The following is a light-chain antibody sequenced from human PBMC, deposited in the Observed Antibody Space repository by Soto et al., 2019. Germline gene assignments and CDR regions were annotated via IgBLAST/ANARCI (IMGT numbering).Light chain of an antibody. CDR3: RQYNSYSET. Sequence: EIVITQCPATLSVSPWEGATLSCRASQAICNTLAWYQQKPGQTPRLLIYAAAIRETGVPARCCSSGAGPECTRSISSLQPDDVATDYCRQYNSYSETFGQGTKVDIK. J-gene: IGKJ1*01. CDR2: AAA. V-gene: IGKV3-15*01. CDR1: QAICNT.